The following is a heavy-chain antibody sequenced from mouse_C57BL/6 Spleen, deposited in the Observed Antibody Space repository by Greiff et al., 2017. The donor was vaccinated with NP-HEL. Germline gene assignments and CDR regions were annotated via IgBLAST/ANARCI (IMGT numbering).Heavy chain of an antibody. Sequence: VQLQQPGAELVRPGSSVKLSCKASGYTFTSYWMDWVKQRPGQGLEWIGNIYPSDSETHYNQKFKDKSTLTVDKSSSTAYVQLSSLTSEDSAVYYCARREIRDSPCYYAMDYWGQGTSVTVSS. J-gene: IGHJ4*01. D-gene: IGHD3-2*01. V-gene: IGHV1-61*01. CDR1: GYTFTSYW. CDR3: ARREIRDSPCYYAMDY. CDR2: IYPSDSET.